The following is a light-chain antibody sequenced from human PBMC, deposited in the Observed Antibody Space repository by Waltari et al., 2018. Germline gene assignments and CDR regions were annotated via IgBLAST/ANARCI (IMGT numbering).Light chain of an antibody. Sequence: QSALTQPASVSGSPGQSITISCPGTRSYVGGYNHVSWYQQHPGTAPKLMIYDVSNRPSGVSDRFSGSKSGTTASLTISGLQAEDEADYYCSSYASTSPYVFGTGTKVTVL. J-gene: IGLJ1*01. CDR2: DVS. CDR3: SSYASTSPYV. V-gene: IGLV2-14*03. CDR1: RSYVGGYNH.